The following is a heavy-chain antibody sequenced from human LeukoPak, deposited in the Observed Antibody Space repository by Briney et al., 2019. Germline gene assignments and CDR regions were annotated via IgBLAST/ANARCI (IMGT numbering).Heavy chain of an antibody. Sequence: PGGSLRLSCAASGFTFSSYGMHWVRQAPGKGLEWVAVIWYDGSNKYYADSVKGRFTISRDNSKNTLYLQMNSLRAEDTAVYYCAREIVPQYYDFWSGYYSWFDPWGQGTLVTVSS. CDR3: AREIVPQYYDFWSGYYSWFDP. CDR1: GFTFSSYG. D-gene: IGHD3-3*01. J-gene: IGHJ5*02. V-gene: IGHV3-33*08. CDR2: IWYDGSNK.